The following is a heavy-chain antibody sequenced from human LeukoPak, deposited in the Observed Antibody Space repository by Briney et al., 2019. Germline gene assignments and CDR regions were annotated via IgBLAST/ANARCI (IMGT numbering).Heavy chain of an antibody. CDR1: GGSISSYY. Sequence: SETLSLTCTVSGGSISSYYWSWIRQPPGKGLEWIGYIYYSGSTNYNPSLKSRVTISVDTSKNQFSLKLSSVTAADTAVYYCARHGRFGYFDYWGQGTLVTVSS. CDR2: IYYSGST. D-gene: IGHD3-10*01. CDR3: ARHGRFGYFDY. V-gene: IGHV4-59*08. J-gene: IGHJ4*02.